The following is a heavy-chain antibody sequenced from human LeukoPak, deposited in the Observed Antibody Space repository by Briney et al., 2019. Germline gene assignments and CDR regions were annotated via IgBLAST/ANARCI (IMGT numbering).Heavy chain of an antibody. V-gene: IGHV4-59*01. J-gene: IGHJ4*02. D-gene: IGHD6-6*01. Sequence: PSETLSLTCTVSGGSINSYYWTWIRQPPGKGLEWIGYIYDSGRTNYNPSLKSRVTISVDTSKKEFSLNLSSVTAADTAVYYCARLEYSSSHPADYWGQGTLVTVSS. CDR3: ARLEYSSSHPADY. CDR1: GGSINSYY. CDR2: IYDSGRT.